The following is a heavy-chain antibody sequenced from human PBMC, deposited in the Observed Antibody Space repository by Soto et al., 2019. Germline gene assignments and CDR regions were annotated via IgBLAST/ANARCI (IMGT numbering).Heavy chain of an antibody. D-gene: IGHD4-17*01. Sequence: QVQLVESGGGVVQPGRSLRLSCAASGFTFSNYAMHWVRQAPGKGLEWVAVMSYDGNKKYYADSVKGRFTISRDNSKNTLYLQMNSLRTEDTAVYYCARDHDYGIYYYYGMGVWGQGTTVTVSS. J-gene: IGHJ6*02. V-gene: IGHV3-30-3*01. CDR1: GFTFSNYA. CDR3: ARDHDYGIYYYYGMGV. CDR2: MSYDGNKK.